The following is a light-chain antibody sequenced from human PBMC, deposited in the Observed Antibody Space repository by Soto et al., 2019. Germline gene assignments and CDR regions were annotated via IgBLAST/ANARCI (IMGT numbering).Light chain of an antibody. Sequence: DIQLTQSPSSLSASVGDRITITCRSSQIISRFLNWYQQRPGKAPKLLIYGASTLHVGVPSRFSASGSGTDFTLTITSLQPEDFATYYYQQTFSTVAWTFGQGTKV. CDR3: QQTFSTVAWT. CDR2: GAS. V-gene: IGKV1-39*01. CDR1: QIISRF. J-gene: IGKJ1*01.